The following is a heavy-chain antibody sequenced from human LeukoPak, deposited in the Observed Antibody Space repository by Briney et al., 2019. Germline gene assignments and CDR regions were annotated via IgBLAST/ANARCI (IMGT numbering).Heavy chain of an antibody. CDR1: GYTFTSYD. CDR3: AKEDYGDYGNWFDP. D-gene: IGHD4-17*01. CDR2: MNPNSGNT. Sequence: ASVKVSCKASGYTFTSYDINWVRQATGQGLEWMGWMNPNSGNTGYAQKFQGRVTMTRNTSISTAYMELSSLRAEDTAVYYCAKEDYGDYGNWFDPWGQGTLVTVSS. V-gene: IGHV1-8*01. J-gene: IGHJ5*02.